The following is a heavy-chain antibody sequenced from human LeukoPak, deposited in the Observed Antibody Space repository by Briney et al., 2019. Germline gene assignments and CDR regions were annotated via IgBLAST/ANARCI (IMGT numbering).Heavy chain of an antibody. V-gene: IGHV4-61*02. J-gene: IGHJ4*01. CDR1: GGSISSGSHD. CDR2: IYTSGST. Sequence: PSETLSLTCTVSGGSISSGSHDWSWMRPPAGKGLEWMGRIYTSGSTNYNPSLKSRVTISVDTSKNQFSLKLSSVTAADTAMYYRASSIAAFLAYRGPRTLGSVSS. CDR3: ASSIAAFLAY. D-gene: IGHD6-6*01.